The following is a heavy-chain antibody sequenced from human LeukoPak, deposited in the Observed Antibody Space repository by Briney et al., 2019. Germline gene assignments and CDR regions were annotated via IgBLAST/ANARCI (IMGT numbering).Heavy chain of an antibody. CDR3: AKDTSYDSSGYYFFYYFDY. D-gene: IGHD3-22*01. CDR2: ISYDGSNK. Sequence: AGGFLRLSCAASGFTFSSYGMHWVRQAPGKGLGWVAVISYDGSNKYYADSVKGRFTISRDNSKNTLYLQMNSLRAEDTAVYYCAKDTSYDSSGYYFFYYFDYWGQGTLVTVSS. J-gene: IGHJ4*02. V-gene: IGHV3-30*18. CDR1: GFTFSSYG.